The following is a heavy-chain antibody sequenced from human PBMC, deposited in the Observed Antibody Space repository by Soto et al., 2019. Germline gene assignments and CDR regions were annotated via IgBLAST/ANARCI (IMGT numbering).Heavy chain of an antibody. D-gene: IGHD6-19*01. CDR3: ARDTGGWNLDY. Sequence: QVQLVESGGGVVQPGRSLRLSCAASGFTFSSYAMHWVRQAPGKGLEWVAVISYDGSNKYYADSVKGRFTISRDNSKNTLYLQMNSLRAEDTAVYCCARDTGGWNLDYWGQGTLVTVSS. V-gene: IGHV3-30-3*01. J-gene: IGHJ4*02. CDR2: ISYDGSNK. CDR1: GFTFSSYA.